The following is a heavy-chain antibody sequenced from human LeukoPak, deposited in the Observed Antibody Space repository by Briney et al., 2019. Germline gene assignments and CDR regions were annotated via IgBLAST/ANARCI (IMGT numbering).Heavy chain of an antibody. J-gene: IGHJ6*02. CDR1: GFTFSSYS. D-gene: IGHD6-13*01. Sequence: GGSPRLSCAASGFTFSSYSMNWVRQAPGKGLEWVSSISSTSSYIYYADSVKGRFTISRDNAKNSLYLQMNSLRDEDTAVYYCARAPRGSSWYYGMDVWGQGTTVTVSS. CDR2: ISSTSSYI. CDR3: ARAPRGSSWYYGMDV. V-gene: IGHV3-21*01.